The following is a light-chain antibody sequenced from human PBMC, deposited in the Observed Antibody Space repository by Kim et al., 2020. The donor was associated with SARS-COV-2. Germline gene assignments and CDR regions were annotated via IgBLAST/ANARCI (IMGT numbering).Light chain of an antibody. Sequence: SVTISCSGASGGFVGYGGYTYISWYQQHPGNAPKLIIYEVTKRPSGVPNRFSGSRSGNTAFLTVSGLQAEDEADYYCTTHANSNYIFGTGTKVTVL. J-gene: IGLJ1*01. CDR3: TTHANSNYI. CDR1: SGGFVGYGGYTY. CDR2: EVT. V-gene: IGLV2-8*01.